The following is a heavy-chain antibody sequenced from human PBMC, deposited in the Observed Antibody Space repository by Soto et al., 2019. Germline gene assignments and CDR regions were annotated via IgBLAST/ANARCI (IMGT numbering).Heavy chain of an antibody. CDR1: GGSISSYY. CDR2: IYYSGST. J-gene: IGHJ3*02. V-gene: IGHV4-59*12. CDR3: AREVGEVDYSSSSDAFDI. D-gene: IGHD6-6*01. Sequence: SETLSLTCTVSGGSISSYYWSWIRQPPGKGLEWIGYIYYSGSTNYNPSLKSRVTISVDTSKNQFSLKLSSVTAADTAVYYCAREVGEVDYSSSSDAFDIWGQGTMVT.